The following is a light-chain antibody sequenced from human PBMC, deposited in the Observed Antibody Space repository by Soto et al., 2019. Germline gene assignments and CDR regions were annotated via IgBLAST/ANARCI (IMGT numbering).Light chain of an antibody. V-gene: IGLV2-14*01. J-gene: IGLJ1*01. CDR3: SSYTSSSTPYV. Sequence: SVLTQPSSVSGSPGQSITTSCTGTSSDVGGYNYVSWYQQHPGKAPKLMIYDVSNRPSGVSNRFSGSKSGNTASLTISGLQAEDEADYYCSSYTSSSTPYVFGTVTKVTVL. CDR2: DVS. CDR1: SSDVGGYNY.